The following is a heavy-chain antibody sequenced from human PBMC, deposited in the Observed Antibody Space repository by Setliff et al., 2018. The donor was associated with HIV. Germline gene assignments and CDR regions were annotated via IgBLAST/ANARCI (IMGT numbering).Heavy chain of an antibody. V-gene: IGHV3-21*01. CDR2: ISSSSSYI. J-gene: IGHJ4*02. CDR1: GFTFSSYS. CDR3: HSGYDTEEQSYFDY. Sequence: GGSLRLSCAASGFTFSSYSMNWVRQAPGKGLEWVSSISSSSSYIYYADSVKDRFTISRDNAKNTLYLQMNSLRAEDTGVYYCHSGYDTEEQSYFDYWGQGALVTVSS. D-gene: IGHD5-12*01.